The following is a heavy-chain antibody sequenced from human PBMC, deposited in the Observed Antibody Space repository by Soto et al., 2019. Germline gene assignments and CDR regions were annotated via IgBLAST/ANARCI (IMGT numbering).Heavy chain of an antibody. CDR1: GGTFSSYA. Sequence: SVKVSCKASGGTFSSYAVSWVRQAPGQGLEWMGGIIPIFGTANYAQKFQGRVTITADESTSTAYMELSSLRSEDTAVYYCARILSSGRYFVDYWGQGSLVIVSS. V-gene: IGHV1-69*13. CDR2: IIPIFGTA. D-gene: IGHD3-22*01. J-gene: IGHJ4*02. CDR3: ARILSSGRYFVDY.